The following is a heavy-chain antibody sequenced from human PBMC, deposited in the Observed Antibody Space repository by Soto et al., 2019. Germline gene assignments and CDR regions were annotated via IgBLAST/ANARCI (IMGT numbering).Heavy chain of an antibody. V-gene: IGHV1-69*13. CDR2: IIPIFGTA. CDR1: GGTFSSYA. J-gene: IGHJ6*02. CDR3: ARAHGYSNNYYYYGMDV. D-gene: IGHD4-4*01. Sequence: GASVKVSCKASGGTFSSYAISWVRQAPGQGLEWMGGIIPIFGTANYAQKFQGRVTITADESTSTAYMELSSLRSEDTAVYYCARAHGYSNNYYYYGMDVWGQGTTVTVSS.